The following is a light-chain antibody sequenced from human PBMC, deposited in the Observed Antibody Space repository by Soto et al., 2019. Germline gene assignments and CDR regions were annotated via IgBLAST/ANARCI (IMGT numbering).Light chain of an antibody. Sequence: DIPMTQSPSSLSASVGDRVTITCQASADISNYLNWYQQKPGKAPRLLTYDASNLETGVPSRFSGSGSGTDFTFTISSLQPEDIATYYCEQYDNPPLTFGGGTKVEVK. J-gene: IGKJ4*01. CDR3: EQYDNPPLT. CDR1: ADISNY. CDR2: DAS. V-gene: IGKV1-33*01.